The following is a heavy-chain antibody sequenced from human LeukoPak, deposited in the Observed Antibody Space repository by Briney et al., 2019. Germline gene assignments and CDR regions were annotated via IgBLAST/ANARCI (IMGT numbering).Heavy chain of an antibody. D-gene: IGHD3-16*02. CDR2: IYSGGST. J-gene: IGHJ3*02. Sequence: PGGSLRLSXAASGFTVSSNYMSWVRQAPGKGLEWVSVIYSGGSTYYADSVKGRFTISRDNAKNSLYLQMNSLRAEDTAVYYCARALSDSFDIWGQGTMVTVSS. CDR1: GFTVSSNY. V-gene: IGHV3-53*01. CDR3: ARALSDSFDI.